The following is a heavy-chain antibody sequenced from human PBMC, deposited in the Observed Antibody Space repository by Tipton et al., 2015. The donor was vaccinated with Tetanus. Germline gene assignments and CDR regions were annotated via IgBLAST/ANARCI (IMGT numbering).Heavy chain of an antibody. D-gene: IGHD2-21*01. J-gene: IGHJ4*02. CDR3: ARAPNSISRAYDY. CDR1: GGTFTNYA. Sequence: QLVQSGAEMKKPGSSVKVSCKASGGTFTNYALSWVRQAPGQGLEWVGGITPIFGTTNSAPKFQGRVTITADESTNTAYMELSSLRSEDTAVYYCARAPNSISRAYDYWGQGTQITVSS. CDR2: ITPIFGTT. V-gene: IGHV1-69*01.